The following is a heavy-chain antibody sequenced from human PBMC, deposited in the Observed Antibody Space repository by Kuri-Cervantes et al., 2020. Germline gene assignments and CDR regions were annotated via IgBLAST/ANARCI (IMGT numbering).Heavy chain of an antibody. V-gene: IGHV1-8*01. D-gene: IGHD2-15*01. J-gene: IGHJ6*02. CDR2: MNPNSGNT. CDR3: ARFERCSGGSCYSDYYYYYGMDV. CDR1: GYTFTRYD. Sequence: ASVKVSCKASGYTFTRYDINWVRQATGQGLEWMGWMNPNSGNTGFAQKFQGRVTMTRDTSISTAYMELSRLRSDDTAVYYCARFERCSGGSCYSDYYYYYGMDVWGQGTTVTVSS.